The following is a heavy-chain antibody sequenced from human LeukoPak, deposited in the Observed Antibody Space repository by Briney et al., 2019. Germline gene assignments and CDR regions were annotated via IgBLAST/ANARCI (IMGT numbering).Heavy chain of an antibody. CDR1: GFTFSSYA. J-gene: IGHJ4*02. CDR3: AKDAYSGSYPFDY. D-gene: IGHD1-26*01. CDR2: ISGSGGST. V-gene: IGHV3-23*01. Sequence: PGGSLRLSCAASGFTFSSYAMSWVRQAPGKGLEWVSAISGSGGSTYYADSVKGRYTISRDNSKNTLYLQMNSLRAEDTAVCYCAKDAYSGSYPFDYWGQGTLVTVSS.